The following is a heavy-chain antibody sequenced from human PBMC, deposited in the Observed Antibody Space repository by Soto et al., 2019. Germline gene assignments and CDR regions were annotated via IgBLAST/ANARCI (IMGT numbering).Heavy chain of an antibody. J-gene: IGHJ4*02. V-gene: IGHV4-30-2*01. CDR2: IYHSGST. CDR1: GGSISSGGYS. CDR3: AGQDSSGFPX. Sequence: PSETLSLTCAVSGGSISSGGYSWSWIRQPPGKGLEWIGYIYHSGSTYYNPSLKSRVTISIDRSKNQFSLKLSSVTAADTAVYFCAGQDSSGFPXWGQGTLVTVSS. D-gene: IGHD3-22*01.